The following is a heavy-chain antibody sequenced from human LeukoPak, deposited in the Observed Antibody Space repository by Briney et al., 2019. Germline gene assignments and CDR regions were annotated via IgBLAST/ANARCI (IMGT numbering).Heavy chain of an antibody. CDR2: ISGSGVST. D-gene: IGHD7-27*01. CDR3: ARGRRTGDDAFDI. CDR1: GFTFRTSG. J-gene: IGHJ3*02. V-gene: IGHV3-23*01. Sequence: GGSLRLSCAASGFTFRTSGMSWVRQAPGKGLEWVSAISGSGVSTYYADSVKGRFTISRDNSKNTLYLQMNSLRAEDTAVYYCARGRRTGDDAFDIWGQGTMVTVSS.